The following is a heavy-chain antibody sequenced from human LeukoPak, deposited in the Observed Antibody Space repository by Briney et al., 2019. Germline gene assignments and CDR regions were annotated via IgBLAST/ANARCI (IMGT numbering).Heavy chain of an antibody. CDR2: INHSGST. CDR1: GGSFSGYY. D-gene: IGHD6-19*01. V-gene: IGHV4-34*01. CDR3: ARGSRCSSGQAPRGLVY. Sequence: SETLSLTCAVYGGSFSGYYWSWIRQPPGKGLEWIGEINHSGSTNYNPSLKSRVTISVDTSKNQFSLKLSSVTAADTAVYYCARGSRCSSGQAPRGLVYWGQGTLVTVSS. J-gene: IGHJ4*02.